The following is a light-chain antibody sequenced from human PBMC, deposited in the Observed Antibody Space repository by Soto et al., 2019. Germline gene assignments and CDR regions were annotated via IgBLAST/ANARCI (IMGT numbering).Light chain of an antibody. CDR1: SGNIASNF. CDR2: EDK. CDR3: QSYDGIIQV. J-gene: IGLJ2*01. V-gene: IGLV6-57*01. Sequence: NFMLPQPHSVSESPGKTVTISCTRSSGNIASNFVQWFQQRPGSSPITVIYEDKQRPSEVPDRFSGSIDTSSNSASLTISVLQTDDEADYYCQSYDGIIQVFGGGTKLTVL.